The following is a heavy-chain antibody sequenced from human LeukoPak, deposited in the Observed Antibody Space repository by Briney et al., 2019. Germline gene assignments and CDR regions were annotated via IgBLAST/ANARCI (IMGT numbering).Heavy chain of an antibody. CDR1: GFTFSSYG. CDR3: ACSRTNDY. D-gene: IGHD2-2*01. V-gene: IGHV3-7*01. J-gene: IGHJ4*02. Sequence: PGGSLRLSCAASGFTFSSYGMNWVRQAPGKGLEWVANIKQDGSERYYVDSVKGRFTISRDNAKNSLYLQMNSLRAEDTAVYYCACSRTNDYWGQGTLVTVSS. CDR2: IKQDGSER.